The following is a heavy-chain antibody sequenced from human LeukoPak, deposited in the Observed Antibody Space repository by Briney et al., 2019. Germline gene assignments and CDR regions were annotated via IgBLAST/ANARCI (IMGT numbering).Heavy chain of an antibody. Sequence: SETLSLTCTVSGGSISSYYGTWIRQPPGKGLEWIGYLDYSGSTNYNPSLKSRVTISVDTSKNQFSLKVSSVTAADTAVYYCARARIAARRGYDYWGQGTLVTVSS. D-gene: IGHD6-6*01. V-gene: IGHV4-59*01. J-gene: IGHJ4*02. CDR2: LDYSGST. CDR1: GGSISSYY. CDR3: ARARIAARRGYDY.